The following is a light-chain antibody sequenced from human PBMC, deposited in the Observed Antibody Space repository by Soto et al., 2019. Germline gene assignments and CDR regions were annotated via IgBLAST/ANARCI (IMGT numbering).Light chain of an antibody. CDR3: SSYRSRNTLAE. V-gene: IGLV2-14*01. J-gene: IGLJ2*01. Sequence: QSALTQPASVSGSPGQSITISCTGTSSDVGGYNYVSWYQQHPGKAPKLMIYEVTNRPSGVSNRFSGSKSGNTASLTISGLQAEDEADYSCSSYRSRNTLAEFGGGTQLTVL. CDR1: SSDVGGYNY. CDR2: EVT.